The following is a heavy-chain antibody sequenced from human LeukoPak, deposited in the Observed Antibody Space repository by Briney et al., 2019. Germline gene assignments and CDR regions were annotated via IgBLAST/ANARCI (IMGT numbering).Heavy chain of an antibody. Sequence: ASVKVSCKASGGTFSSYGISWVRQAPEQGLEWMGWISAYNGNTNYAQKFQARVTMTTDTSTNTAYMELRSLRSDDTAVYYCARDGSSWVFDIWGQGTMVTVSS. J-gene: IGHJ3*02. CDR2: ISAYNGNT. D-gene: IGHD6-13*01. V-gene: IGHV1-18*01. CDR3: ARDGSSWVFDI. CDR1: GGTFSSYG.